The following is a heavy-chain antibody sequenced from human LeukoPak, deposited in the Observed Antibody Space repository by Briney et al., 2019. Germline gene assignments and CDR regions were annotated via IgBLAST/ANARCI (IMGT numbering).Heavy chain of an antibody. J-gene: IGHJ6*03. CDR3: ARRSITIPSYYMDV. Sequence: GASLKISCKGSGYSFTSYWIGWGRRLPGKGLGWMGIIYPGDSDTSYSPSFQGQVTISADKSISTAYLQWSSLKASDTAMYYCARRSITIPSYYMDVWGKGTTVTVSS. D-gene: IGHD3-3*01. CDR1: GYSFTSYW. V-gene: IGHV5-51*01. CDR2: IYPGDSDT.